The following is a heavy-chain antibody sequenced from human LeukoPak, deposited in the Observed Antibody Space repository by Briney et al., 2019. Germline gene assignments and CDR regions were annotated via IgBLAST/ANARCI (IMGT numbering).Heavy chain of an antibody. D-gene: IGHD5-12*01. V-gene: IGHV4-30-4*01. Sequence: SQTLSLTCTVSGGSISSGDYYWSWLRQPPGKGLEWIGYIYYSGSTYYNPSLKSRVTISVDTSKNQFSLKLSSVTAADTAVYYCAREVATIAGGFDYWGQGTLVTVSS. J-gene: IGHJ4*02. CDR1: GGSISSGDYY. CDR2: IYYSGST. CDR3: AREVATIAGGFDY.